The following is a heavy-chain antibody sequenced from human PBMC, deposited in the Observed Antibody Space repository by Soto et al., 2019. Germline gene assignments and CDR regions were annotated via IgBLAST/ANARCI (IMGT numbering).Heavy chain of an antibody. V-gene: IGHV4-31*03. Sequence: TLSLTCTVSGGSISSGGYYWSWIRQHPGKGLEWIGYIYYSGSTYYNPSLKSRVTISVDTSKNQFSLKLSSVTAADTAVYYCASLRITMVRNAYDAFDIWGQGTMVTVSS. D-gene: IGHD3-10*01. J-gene: IGHJ3*02. CDR1: GGSISSGGYY. CDR3: ASLRITMVRNAYDAFDI. CDR2: IYYSGST.